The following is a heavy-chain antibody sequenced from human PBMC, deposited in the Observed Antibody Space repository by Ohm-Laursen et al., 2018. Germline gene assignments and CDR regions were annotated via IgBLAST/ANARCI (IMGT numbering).Heavy chain of an antibody. D-gene: IGHD1-1*01. CDR2: IKQDGSEK. CDR3: ARDRDGGYSFAY. Sequence: SLRLSCAASGFTFSGYWMYWVRQAPGKGLEWVANIKQDGSEKYYVDSVKGRFTVSRDNAKNSLYLQMNSLRAEDTAFYYCARDRDGGYSFAYWGQGILVTVSS. CDR1: GFTFSGYW. J-gene: IGHJ4*02. V-gene: IGHV3-7*01.